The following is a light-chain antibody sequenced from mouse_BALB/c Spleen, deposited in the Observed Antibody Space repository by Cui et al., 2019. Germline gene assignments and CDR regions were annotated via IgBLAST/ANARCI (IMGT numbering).Light chain of an antibody. Sequence: DIQMTQSPASLPVSVGETVTITCRASENIYSNLAWYQQKQGKSPQLLVYAATNLADGVPSRFSGSGSGTQYSLKINSLQSEDFGSYYCQHFWGTPLTFGAGTKLELK. CDR2: AAT. V-gene: IGKV12-46*01. CDR3: QHFWGTPLT. CDR1: ENIYSN. J-gene: IGKJ5*01.